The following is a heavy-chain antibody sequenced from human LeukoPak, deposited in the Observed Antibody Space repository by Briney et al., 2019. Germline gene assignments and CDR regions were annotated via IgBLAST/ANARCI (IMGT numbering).Heavy chain of an antibody. V-gene: IGHV3-30*04. CDR1: GFTFSTYA. Sequence: GGSLRLSCAASGFTFSTYAMHWVRQAPGKGLEWVAVISYDGSSKYYADSVKGRFTISRDNSKNTLYLQMNSLRAEDAAVYYCARGHWGLDCWGQGTLVTVSS. CDR2: ISYDGSSK. CDR3: ARGHWGLDC. J-gene: IGHJ4*02. D-gene: IGHD3-16*01.